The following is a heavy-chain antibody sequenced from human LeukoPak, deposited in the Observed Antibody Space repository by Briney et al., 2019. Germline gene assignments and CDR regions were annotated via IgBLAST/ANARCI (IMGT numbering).Heavy chain of an antibody. J-gene: IGHJ4*02. D-gene: IGHD3-10*01. CDR3: ARDPILYGSGSFNFDD. CDR1: GFTVSSNY. CDR2: IYSGGCT. V-gene: IGHV3-66*01. Sequence: GGSLPLSCVASGFTVSSNYMSWVRQPPGKGLEWVGVIYSGGCTYYADSVNGRFTISRDNSKNTLYLQMNSRRAEDTAVYYCARDPILYGSGSFNFDDWGQGTLVTVSS.